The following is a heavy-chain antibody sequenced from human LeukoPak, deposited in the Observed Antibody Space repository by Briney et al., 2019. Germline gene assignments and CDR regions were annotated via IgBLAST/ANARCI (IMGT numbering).Heavy chain of an antibody. D-gene: IGHD3-22*01. Sequence: GESLRLSCAASGFTFSSYSMNWVRQAPGKGLEWVSSISSSSSYIYYADSVKGRFTIPRDNAKNSLYLQMNSLRAEDTAVYYCARDGVTIIVVVSYWYFDLWGRGTLVTVSS. J-gene: IGHJ2*01. CDR2: ISSSSSYI. CDR1: GFTFSSYS. CDR3: ARDGVTIIVVVSYWYFDL. V-gene: IGHV3-21*01.